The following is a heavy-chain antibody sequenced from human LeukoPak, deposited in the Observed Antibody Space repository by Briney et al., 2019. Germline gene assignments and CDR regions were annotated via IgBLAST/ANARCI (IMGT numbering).Heavy chain of an antibody. D-gene: IGHD3-10*01. CDR3: ATNERSGYYYYYGMDV. Sequence: SETLSLTCTVSGGSISSSSYYWSWIRQPPGKGLEWIGYIYYSGITNCNPSLKSRVTISVDTSKNQFSLKLTSVTAADTAVYYCATNERSGYYYYYGMDVWGQGTTVTVSS. V-gene: IGHV4-61*01. J-gene: IGHJ6*02. CDR2: IYYSGIT. CDR1: GGSISSSSYY.